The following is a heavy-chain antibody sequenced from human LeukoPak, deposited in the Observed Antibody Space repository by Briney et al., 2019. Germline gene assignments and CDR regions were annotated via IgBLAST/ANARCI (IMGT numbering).Heavy chain of an antibody. CDR3: PREGVRVVDLDY. Sequence: GGSLRLSCAASGFTFSSHWMHWVRQAPGKGLVWVSRINSDGSSTYYADSVKGRFTISRDNAKNTLYLQMNSLRAEDTAVYYCPREGVRVVDLDYWGQGILVTVSS. CDR2: INSDGSST. J-gene: IGHJ4*02. V-gene: IGHV3-74*01. D-gene: IGHD3-3*01. CDR1: GFTFSSHW.